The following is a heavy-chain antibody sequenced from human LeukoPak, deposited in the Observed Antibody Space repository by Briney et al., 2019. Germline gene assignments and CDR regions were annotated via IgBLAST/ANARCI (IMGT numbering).Heavy chain of an antibody. V-gene: IGHV3-23*01. CDR3: TTRLRNHFDY. J-gene: IGHJ4*02. Sequence: GGSLRLSCATSGFTFSSFTMNWVRQAPGKGLEWVSTISDGSRDPHYAGSVKGRFTISRDDTQNIVYLQMDSLRAEDTALYYCTTRLRNHFDYWGQGTQVTVST. CDR2: ISDGSRDP. CDR1: GFTFSSFT.